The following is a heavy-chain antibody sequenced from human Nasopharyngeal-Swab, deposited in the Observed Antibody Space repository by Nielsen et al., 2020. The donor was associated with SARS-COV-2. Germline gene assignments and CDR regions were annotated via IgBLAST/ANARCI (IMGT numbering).Heavy chain of an antibody. V-gene: IGHV1-18*01. CDR1: GYTFANYG. Sequence: ASVKISCNASGYTFANYGVSWVLHPPGQRLEWMGWISVYNGNTGYAQNIQGRVTMTTDTSTSTAYMELSSLRSDDTAVYYCARDCSTSSCHLVWSQGTLVTVSS. J-gene: IGHJ4*02. CDR2: ISVYNGNT. CDR3: ARDCSTSSCHLV. D-gene: IGHD2-2*01.